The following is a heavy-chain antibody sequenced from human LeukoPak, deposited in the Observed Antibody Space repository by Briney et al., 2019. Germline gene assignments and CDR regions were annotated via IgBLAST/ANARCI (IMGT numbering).Heavy chain of an antibody. CDR3: ARFTWGSGSYYIPKYYFDY. D-gene: IGHD3-10*01. CDR2: IYYSGST. J-gene: IGHJ4*02. V-gene: IGHV4-34*01. CDR1: GGSFSGYY. Sequence: SETLSLTCAVYGGSFSGYYWGWIRQPPGKGLEWIGSIYYSGSTYYNPSLKSRVTISVDTSKNQFSLKLSSVTAADTAVYYCARFTWGSGSYYIPKYYFDYWGQGTLVTVSS.